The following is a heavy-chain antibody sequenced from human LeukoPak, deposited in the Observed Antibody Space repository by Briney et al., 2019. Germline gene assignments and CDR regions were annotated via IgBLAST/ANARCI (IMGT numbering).Heavy chain of an antibody. CDR2: XXXXGGST. CDR1: GFTFSSYA. Sequence: GGSLRLSCAASGFTFSSYAMSWVRQAPGKGLEXXXXXXXXGGSTYYADSXXXRXTISRDNSKNTLYLQMNSLRAEDTAVYYCAXNPGGIAVAATIWVSYWGQGTLVTVSS. V-gene: IGHV3-23*01. CDR3: AXNPGGIAVAATIWVSY. D-gene: IGHD6-19*01. J-gene: IGHJ4*02.